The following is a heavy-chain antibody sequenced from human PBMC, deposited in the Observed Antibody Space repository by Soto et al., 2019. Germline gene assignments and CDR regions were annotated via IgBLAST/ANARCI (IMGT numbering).Heavy chain of an antibody. CDR1: GGSFSGYY. J-gene: IGHJ4*02. CDR2: INHSGST. Sequence: SETLSLTCAVYGGSFSGYYWSWIRQPPGKGLEWIGEINHSGSTNYNPSLKSRVTISVDTSKNQFSLKLSSVTAADTAVYYCARGGIVVAATRLFDYWGQGTLVTVS. CDR3: ARGGIVVAATRLFDY. V-gene: IGHV4-34*01. D-gene: IGHD2-15*01.